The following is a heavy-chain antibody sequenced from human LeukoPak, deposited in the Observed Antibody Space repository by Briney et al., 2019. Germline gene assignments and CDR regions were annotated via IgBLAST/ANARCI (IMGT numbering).Heavy chain of an antibody. V-gene: IGHV3-74*01. Sequence: GGSLRLSCAASGFTFSSYYMHWVRQVPGTGLVWVSRINGDESSTTYADSVKGRFTISRDNAKNTLYLQMNTLRAEDTAVYYCARVRDCGGGSCFSYLDYWGQGTLVTVSS. D-gene: IGHD2-15*01. CDR2: INGDESST. CDR1: GFTFSSYY. CDR3: ARVRDCGGGSCFSYLDY. J-gene: IGHJ4*02.